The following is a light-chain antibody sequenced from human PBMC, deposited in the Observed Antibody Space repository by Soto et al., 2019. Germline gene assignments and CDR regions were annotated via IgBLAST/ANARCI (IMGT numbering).Light chain of an antibody. CDR3: QQYASSPWT. V-gene: IGKV3-20*01. Sequence: EIVLTQSPGTLSLSPGERATLSCRASQSVSSSYLAWYQQKPGQAPRLLIYDASTRATGIPDRISGSGSGTDLTLTISRLEPEDFAVYYCQQYASSPWTFGQGTRVEIK. CDR1: QSVSSSY. J-gene: IGKJ1*01. CDR2: DAS.